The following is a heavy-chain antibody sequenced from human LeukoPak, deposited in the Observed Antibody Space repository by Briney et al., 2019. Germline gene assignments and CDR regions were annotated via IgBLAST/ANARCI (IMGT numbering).Heavy chain of an antibody. J-gene: IGHJ4*02. Sequence: PGGSLRLSCEVSGFPVRRRYMTRVRPAPGKGLECVSVIYSGGSTYYIDSVRGRFTISRDISNSTMCLEMNDLRVEDTAMYYCASLEGGPTDGRWGQGTLVTVSS. CDR1: GFPVRRRY. D-gene: IGHD3-3*01. CDR3: ASLEGGPTDGR. CDR2: IYSGGST. V-gene: IGHV3-53*01.